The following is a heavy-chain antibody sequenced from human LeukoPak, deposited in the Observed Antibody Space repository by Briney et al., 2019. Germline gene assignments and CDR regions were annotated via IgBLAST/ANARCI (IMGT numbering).Heavy chain of an antibody. D-gene: IGHD3-3*01. CDR2: IYHSGST. V-gene: IGHV4-30-2*01. J-gene: IGHJ4*02. Sequence: SETLSLTCAVSGGSISSGGYSWSWIRQPPGKGLEWIGYIYHSGSTYYNPSLKSRVTISVDRSKNQFSLKFSSVAVADTAVYYCARVSQFLEWMGAAEYWGQGTLLTVSS. CDR1: GGSISSGGYS. CDR3: ARVSQFLEWMGAAEY.